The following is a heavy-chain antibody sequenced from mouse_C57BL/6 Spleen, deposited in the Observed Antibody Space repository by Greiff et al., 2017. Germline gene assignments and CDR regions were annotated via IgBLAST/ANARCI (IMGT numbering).Heavy chain of an antibody. J-gene: IGHJ4*01. CDR3: ARRGLAMDY. D-gene: IGHD3-3*01. V-gene: IGHV1-42*01. CDR2: INPSTGGT. Sequence: EVQLQQSGPELVKPGASVKISCKASGYSFTGYYMNWVKQSPEKSLEWIGEINPSTGGTTYNQKFKAKATLTVDKSSSTAYMQLKSLTSEDSAVYYCARRGLAMDYWGQGTSVTVSS. CDR1: GYSFTGYY.